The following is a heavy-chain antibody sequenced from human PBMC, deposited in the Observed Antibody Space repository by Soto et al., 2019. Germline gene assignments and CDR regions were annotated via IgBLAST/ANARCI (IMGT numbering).Heavy chain of an antibody. Sequence: SPTLSLTCAISGDSVSCNTASWNWIRQSPSRGLEWLGRTYFRSKWYNDYAVSVKSRIIINPDTSNNQFSLQLNSVTPEDTAVYFCAKGENLGPKTGYAFDPWGQGIMVTVSS. CDR3: AKGENLGPKTGYAFDP. D-gene: IGHD5-12*01. J-gene: IGHJ5*02. V-gene: IGHV6-1*01. CDR1: GDSVSCNTAS. CDR2: TYFRSKWYN.